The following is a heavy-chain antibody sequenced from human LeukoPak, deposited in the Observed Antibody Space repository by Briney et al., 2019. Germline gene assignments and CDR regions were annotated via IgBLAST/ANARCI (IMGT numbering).Heavy chain of an antibody. CDR3: ARGVALFWVAGTRRGHYFDY. D-gene: IGHD6-19*01. Sequence: SETLSLTCTVSGGSISSGDYYWSWIRQPPGKGLEWIGYIYYSGSTYYNPSLKSRVTISVDTSKNQFSLKLSSVTAADTAVYYCARGVALFWVAGTRRGHYFDYWGQGTLVTVSS. CDR1: GGSISSGDYY. CDR2: IYYSGST. J-gene: IGHJ4*02. V-gene: IGHV4-30-4*01.